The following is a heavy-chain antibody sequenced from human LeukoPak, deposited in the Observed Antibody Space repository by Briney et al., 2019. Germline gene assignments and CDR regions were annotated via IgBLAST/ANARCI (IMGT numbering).Heavy chain of an antibody. CDR2: ISPYNGNT. V-gene: IGHV1-18*01. D-gene: IGHD4-17*01. CDR3: ARSYFGDLNYFDP. Sequence: ASVKVSCKASGYTFTSYGISWVRQAPGQGLEWMGWISPYNGNTNYAQKVQGRVTMTADTSTSTVYMELRSLRSDDTAVYYCARSYFGDLNYFDPWGQGTLVTVSS. CDR1: GYTFTSYG. J-gene: IGHJ5*02.